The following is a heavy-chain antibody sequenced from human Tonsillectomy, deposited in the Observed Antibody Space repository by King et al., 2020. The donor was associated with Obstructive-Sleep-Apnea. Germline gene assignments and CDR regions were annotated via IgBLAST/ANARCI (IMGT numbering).Heavy chain of an antibody. CDR2: IIPILGIA. CDR1: GGTFSSYA. Sequence: QLVQSGAEVKKPGSSVKVSCKASGGTFSSYAISWVRQAPGQGLEWMGGIIPILGIANYAQKFQGRVTITADKSTSTAYMELSSLRSEDTAVYYCARPSIAVAGTGGMSSSYYYYGMDVWGQGTTVTVSS. V-gene: IGHV1-69*04. D-gene: IGHD6-19*01. CDR3: ARPSIAVAGTGGMSSSYYYYGMDV. J-gene: IGHJ6*02.